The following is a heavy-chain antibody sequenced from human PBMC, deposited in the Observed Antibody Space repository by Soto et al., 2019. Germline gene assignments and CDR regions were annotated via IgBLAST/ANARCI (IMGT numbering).Heavy chain of an antibody. CDR1: GFTPTTTP. D-gene: IGHD3-9*01. V-gene: IGHV3-23*01. Sequence: GGSLRLSCAVSGFTPTTTPLSWVRQPPGKGLEWVTTISGTAIRTYYVDSVKGRFFISRDNSKNTVTLQMNNLALDDTAVYYCATSFRYFDNWGQGTRLTVSS. CDR2: ISGTAIRT. CDR3: ATSFRYFDN. J-gene: IGHJ4*02.